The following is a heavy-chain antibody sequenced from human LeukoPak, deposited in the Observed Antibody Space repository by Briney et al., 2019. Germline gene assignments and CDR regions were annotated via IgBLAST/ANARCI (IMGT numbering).Heavy chain of an antibody. V-gene: IGHV4-39*01. J-gene: IGHJ4*02. Sequence: SETLSLTCTVSGGSISSSSYYWGWIRQPPGKGLEWIGSIYYSGSTYYNPSLKSRVTISVDTSKNQFSLKLSSVTAADTAVYYCARRIYGDYGTNFDYWGQGTLVTVSS. CDR3: ARRIYGDYGTNFDY. CDR2: IYYSGST. D-gene: IGHD4-17*01. CDR1: GGSISSSSYY.